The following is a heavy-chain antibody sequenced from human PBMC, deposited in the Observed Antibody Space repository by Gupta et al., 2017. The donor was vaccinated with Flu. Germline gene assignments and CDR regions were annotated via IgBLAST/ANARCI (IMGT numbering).Heavy chain of an antibody. D-gene: IGHD3-16*01. Sequence: QVQLQESGPGLVKPSETLSLTCTVSGGSISSYYWSWIRQPPGKGLEWIGYIYYSGSTNYNPSLKSRVTISVDTSKNQFSLKLSSVTAADTAVYYCARFVSIVSGGDYVWGSYFDYWGQGTLVTVSS. CDR2: IYYSGST. V-gene: IGHV4-59*01. CDR1: GGSISSYY. J-gene: IGHJ4*02. CDR3: ARFVSIVSGGDYVWGSYFDY.